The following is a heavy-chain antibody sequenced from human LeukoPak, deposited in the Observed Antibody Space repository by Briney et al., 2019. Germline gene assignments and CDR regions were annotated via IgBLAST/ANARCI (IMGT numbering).Heavy chain of an antibody. J-gene: IGHJ4*02. Sequence: SETLSLTCTVSGDSISSSSYYWSWIRQPPGKGLEWIGYIYYSGSTNYNPSLKSRVTISVDTSKNQFSLKLSSVTAADTAVYYCASAYSSSWPSSFDYWGQGTLVTVSS. CDR1: GDSISSSSYY. CDR3: ASAYSSSWPSSFDY. V-gene: IGHV4-61*05. D-gene: IGHD6-13*01. CDR2: IYYSGST.